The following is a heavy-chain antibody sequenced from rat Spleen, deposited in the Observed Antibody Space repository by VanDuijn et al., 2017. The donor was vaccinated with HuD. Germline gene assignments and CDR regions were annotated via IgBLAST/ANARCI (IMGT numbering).Heavy chain of an antibody. J-gene: IGHJ2*01. CDR1: GFTFSDYY. CDR2: INYDGSST. Sequence: EVQLAGSGGGLVQPGRSLKLSCAASGFTFSDYYMAWVRQAPTKGLEWVATINYDGSSTYYRDSVKGRFTISRDNAQSTLYLQMDSLRSEDTATYYCARRHYGYTDYFDYWGQGVMVTVSS. CDR3: ARRHYGYTDYFDY. D-gene: IGHD1-9*01. V-gene: IGHV5-7*01.